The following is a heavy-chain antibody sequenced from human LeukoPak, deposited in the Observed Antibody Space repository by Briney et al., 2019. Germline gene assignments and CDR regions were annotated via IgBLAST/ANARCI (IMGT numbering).Heavy chain of an antibody. J-gene: IGHJ4*02. CDR2: ISYDGRNE. V-gene: IGHV3-30*04. CDR3: AKDKPIDY. Sequence: GGSLRLSCAASGFTFSSYAMLWVRQPPGKGLEWVAVISYDGRNEHYADSVKGRFTISRDNSKNTVFLQMNTLRTEDTAVYFCAKDKPIDYWGQGTLVTVSS. CDR1: GFTFSSYA. D-gene: IGHD1-14*01.